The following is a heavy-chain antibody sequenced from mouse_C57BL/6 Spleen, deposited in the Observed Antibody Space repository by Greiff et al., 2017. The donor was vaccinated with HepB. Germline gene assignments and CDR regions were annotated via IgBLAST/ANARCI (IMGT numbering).Heavy chain of an antibody. CDR3: AISGYYGRGGFAS. V-gene: IGHV1-85*01. D-gene: IGHD1-1*01. J-gene: IGHJ3*01. CDR1: GYTFKSYD. CDR2: IYPRDGST. Sequence: VQLQQSGPELVKPGASVKLSCKASGYTFKSYDINWVKQRPGQGLEWIGWIYPRDGSTKYNEKFKGKATLTVDTSSSTAYMELHSLTSEDSAVYFCAISGYYGRGGFASWGQGTLVTVSA.